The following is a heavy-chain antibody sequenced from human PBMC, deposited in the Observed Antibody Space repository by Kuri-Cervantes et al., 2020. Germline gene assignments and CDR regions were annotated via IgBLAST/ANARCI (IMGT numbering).Heavy chain of an antibody. CDR1: GFTFSSSG. CDR2: IWDDGSNE. V-gene: IGHV3-30*02. CDR3: AKDRSSSWAFDY. D-gene: IGHD6-13*01. Sequence: GESLKISCAASGFTFSSSGMHWVRQAPGKGLEWVAVIWDDGSNEYYADSVKGRFTISRDTSNNTLYLQMNSLRAEDTAVYYCAKDRSSSWAFDYWGQGTLVTVSS. J-gene: IGHJ4*02.